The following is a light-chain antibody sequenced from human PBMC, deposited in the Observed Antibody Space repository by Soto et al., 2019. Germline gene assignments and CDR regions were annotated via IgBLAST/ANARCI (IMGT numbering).Light chain of an antibody. V-gene: IGLV1-44*01. J-gene: IGLJ1*01. CDR1: SSNIGTSS. CDR3: AAWDDSLNGHV. Sequence: QSVLTQPQSGSGTHLPRGPILCSGSSSNIGTSSVHWFQQLPGTAPQLLISTTNQRPSGVPERFSGSKSGTSASLAISGLQSEDEADYYCAAWDDSLNGHVFGTGTKVTVL. CDR2: TTN.